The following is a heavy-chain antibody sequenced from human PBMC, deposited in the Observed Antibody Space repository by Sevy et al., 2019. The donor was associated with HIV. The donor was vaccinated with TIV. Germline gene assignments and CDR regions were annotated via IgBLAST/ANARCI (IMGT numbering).Heavy chain of an antibody. CDR1: GGSISSYY. CDR2: IYYSGST. V-gene: IGHV4-59*01. Sequence: ETLSLTCTVSGGSISSYYWSWIRQPPGKGLEWIGYIYYSGSTNYNPSLKSRVTISVDTSKNQFSLKLSSVTAADTAVYYCARGGYCSGGSCYLYYYYYGMDVWGQGTTVTVSS. J-gene: IGHJ6*02. D-gene: IGHD2-15*01. CDR3: ARGGYCSGGSCYLYYYYYGMDV.